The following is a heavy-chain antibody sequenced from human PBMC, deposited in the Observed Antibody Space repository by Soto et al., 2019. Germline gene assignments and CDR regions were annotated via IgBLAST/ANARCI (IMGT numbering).Heavy chain of an antibody. J-gene: IGHJ6*02. D-gene: IGHD3-16*01. Sequence: ASVKVSCKASGDSVSNDYLHWVRQAPGQGFEWLGVISPFGGATAYAQRFEGRVTVTMDKSSTTFYLELSSLRSDDTAVYYCAKGRGGKTVANFGMDVWGQGVTVTVSS. CDR1: GDSVSNDY. CDR3: AKGRGGKTVANFGMDV. V-gene: IGHV1-46*01. CDR2: ISPFGGAT.